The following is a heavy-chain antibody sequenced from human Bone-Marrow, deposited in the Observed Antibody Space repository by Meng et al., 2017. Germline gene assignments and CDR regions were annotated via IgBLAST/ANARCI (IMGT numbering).Heavy chain of an antibody. Sequence: QWQEGRAGREAQMPVSLAKVPCKASGGSWSSYAISWVRQAPGQGLEWMGVIISIFGTANYAQKFKGRVTIAAAESKSTAYMELSGLRSEETAVYYCARGWRPGYGDYDYWGQGALVTVSS. V-gene: IGHV1-69*01. CDR2: IISIFGTA. CDR3: ARGWRPGYGDYDY. D-gene: IGHD4-17*01. J-gene: IGHJ4*02. CDR1: GGSWSSYA.